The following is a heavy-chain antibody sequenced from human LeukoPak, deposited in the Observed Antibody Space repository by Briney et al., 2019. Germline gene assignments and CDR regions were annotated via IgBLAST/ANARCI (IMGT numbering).Heavy chain of an antibody. Sequence: GGSLRPSCAASGFSFTSYAMSWVRQAPGKGLEWVSGINGGGDKTYYRDSVEGRITISRDNSKNTLYLQMNSLRAEDTAIYYCAKSRGSTLFDSWGQGTLVTVSS. D-gene: IGHD1-26*01. CDR1: GFSFTSYA. V-gene: IGHV3-23*01. J-gene: IGHJ4*02. CDR2: INGGGDKT. CDR3: AKSRGSTLFDS.